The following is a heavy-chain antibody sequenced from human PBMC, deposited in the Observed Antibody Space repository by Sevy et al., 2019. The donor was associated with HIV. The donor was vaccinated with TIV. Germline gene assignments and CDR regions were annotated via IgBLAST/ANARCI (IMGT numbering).Heavy chain of an antibody. J-gene: IGHJ3*01. CDR2: IGSRGTTI. Sequence: GESLKISCAASGFTFSDYYMSWIRQAPGKGLELVAYIGSRGTTIYYADSVRGRFTISRDNAKNSLYLQINSLRAEDRAVYYCARGRDDLGAFDVWGQGTMVTVSS. CDR1: GFTFSDYY. D-gene: IGHD1-1*01. CDR3: ARGRDDLGAFDV. V-gene: IGHV3-11*01.